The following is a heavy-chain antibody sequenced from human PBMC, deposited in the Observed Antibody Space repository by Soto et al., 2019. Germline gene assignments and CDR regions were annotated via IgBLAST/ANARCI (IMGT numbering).Heavy chain of an antibody. CDR3: ARLYYDILTGLPADYYYYGMDV. Sequence: QVQLQESGPGLVKPSQTLSLTCTVSGGSISSGDYYWSWIRQPPGKGLEWIGYIYYSGSTYYNPSLKSRVTISVDTSKNQFSLKLSSVTAADTAVYYCARLYYDILTGLPADYYYYGMDVWGQGTTVTVSS. CDR1: GGSISSGDYY. CDR2: IYYSGST. V-gene: IGHV4-30-4*01. J-gene: IGHJ6*02. D-gene: IGHD3-9*01.